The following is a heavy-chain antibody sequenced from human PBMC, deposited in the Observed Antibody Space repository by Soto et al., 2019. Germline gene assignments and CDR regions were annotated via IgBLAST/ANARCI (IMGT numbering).Heavy chain of an antibody. CDR3: ARTGLAAAGQPTYYYYGMDV. Sequence: PGESLKISCKGSGYSFTSYWIGWVRQMPGKGLEWMGIIYPGDSDTRYSPSFQGQVTISADKSISTAYLQWSSLKASDTAMYYCARTGLAAAGQPTYYYYGMDVWGQGTTVTVS. D-gene: IGHD6-13*01. V-gene: IGHV5-51*01. CDR2: IYPGDSDT. CDR1: GYSFTSYW. J-gene: IGHJ6*02.